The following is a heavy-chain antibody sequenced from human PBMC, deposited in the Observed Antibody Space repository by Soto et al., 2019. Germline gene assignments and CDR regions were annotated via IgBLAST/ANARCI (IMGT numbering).Heavy chain of an antibody. J-gene: IGHJ6*02. CDR2: INYSGST. CDR3: ARVRTGGLNGMDV. D-gene: IGHD2-8*02. CDR1: GGAFSSYY. V-gene: IGHV4-34*01. Sequence: SETLSLTCAVHGGAFSSYYWTWVRQPPGKGLEYIGEINYSGSTNNNPSLKSRVTISIDTSKKQFSLRLSSVTAADTAVYYCARVRTGGLNGMDVWGQGTTVTVSS.